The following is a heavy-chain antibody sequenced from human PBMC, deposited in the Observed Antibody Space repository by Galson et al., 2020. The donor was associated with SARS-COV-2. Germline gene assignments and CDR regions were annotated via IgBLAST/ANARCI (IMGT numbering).Heavy chain of an antibody. Sequence: QLGESLKISCAASGFTFSSYGMHWVRQAPGKGLEWVAVIWYDGSNKYYADSVKGRFTISRDNSKNTLYLQMNSLRAEDTAVYYCAREARGYYDSSGYYYVGYFDYWGQGTLVTVSS. CDR2: IWYDGSNK. V-gene: IGHV3-33*01. D-gene: IGHD3-22*01. CDR3: AREARGYYDSSGYYYVGYFDY. CDR1: GFTFSSYG. J-gene: IGHJ4*02.